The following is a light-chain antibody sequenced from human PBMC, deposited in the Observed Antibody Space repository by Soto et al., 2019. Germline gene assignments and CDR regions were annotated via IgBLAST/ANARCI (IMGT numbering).Light chain of an antibody. Sequence: DIQMTQSPPSVSASVGDRVTITSRASQDISSWLAWYQQKPGKAPQLLSYVASRLHSGAPSRYSGSGSGADFTLTISSLQPEDVASYHCQLANTFPLTCGGGTKVE. CDR2: VAS. CDR1: QDISSW. CDR3: QLANTFPLT. V-gene: IGKV1-12*01. J-gene: IGKJ4*01.